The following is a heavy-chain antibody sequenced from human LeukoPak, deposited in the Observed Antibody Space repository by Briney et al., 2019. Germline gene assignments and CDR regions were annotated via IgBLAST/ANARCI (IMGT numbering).Heavy chain of an antibody. CDR2: THYSETP. Sequence: PSETLSLTCTVSGGSISHYYWSWIRQPPGKGLEWIGYTHYSETPNYNPSLKSRVTISVDTSKKQFSMKITYVTAADTAVYYCATDRGKPSSSWSQFDYWGQGTLVTVSS. D-gene: IGHD6-13*01. CDR3: ATDRGKPSSSWSQFDY. V-gene: IGHV4-59*01. J-gene: IGHJ4*02. CDR1: GGSISHYY.